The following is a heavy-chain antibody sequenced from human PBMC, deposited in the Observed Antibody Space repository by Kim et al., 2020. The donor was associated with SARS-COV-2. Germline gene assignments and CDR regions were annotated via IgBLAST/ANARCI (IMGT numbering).Heavy chain of an antibody. CDR3: ARSSSGYLDY. Sequence: SETLSLTCTVSGGSISSGGYYCSWIRQHPGKGLEWIGYIYYSGSTYYNPSLKSRVTISVDTSKNQFSLKLSSVTAADTAVYYCARSSSGYLDYWGQGTLVTVSS. CDR2: IYYSGST. V-gene: IGHV4-31*03. J-gene: IGHJ4*02. D-gene: IGHD3-22*01. CDR1: GGSISSGGYY.